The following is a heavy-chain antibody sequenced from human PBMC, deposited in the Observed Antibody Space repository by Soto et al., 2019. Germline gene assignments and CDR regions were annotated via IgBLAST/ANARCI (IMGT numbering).Heavy chain of an antibody. Sequence: SETLSLTCAVSGYSISSGYYWGWIRQPPGQGLEWIGFVYRTRSTYYSPSLKSRLTISIDTSNNRFSLKLRSVTAADTAVYYCERGDDSWSGYFDYWGQGNMVTVSS. CDR3: ERGDDSWSGYFDY. J-gene: IGHJ4*02. V-gene: IGHV4-38-2*01. D-gene: IGHD3-3*01. CDR1: GYSISSGYY. CDR2: VYRTRST.